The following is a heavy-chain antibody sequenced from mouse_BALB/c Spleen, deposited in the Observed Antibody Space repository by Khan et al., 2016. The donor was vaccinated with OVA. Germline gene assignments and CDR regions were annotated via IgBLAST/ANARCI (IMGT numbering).Heavy chain of an antibody. CDR2: INPSTGYT. V-gene: IGHV1-7*01. Sequence: QVQLQQSGAELAKPGASVKMSCKASGYTFINYWILWVKQRPGQGLEWIGYINPSTGYTEYNQNFKDKATLTADKSSSTAYMQLSSLTSEDSAVXYCARRGLRWDFDYWGQGPTLTVSS. CDR1: GYTFINYW. D-gene: IGHD1-1*01. J-gene: IGHJ2*01. CDR3: ARRGLRWDFDY.